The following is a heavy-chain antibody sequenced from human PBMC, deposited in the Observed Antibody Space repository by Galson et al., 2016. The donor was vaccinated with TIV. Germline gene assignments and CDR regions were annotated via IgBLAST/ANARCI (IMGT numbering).Heavy chain of an antibody. CDR1: GFTFSSYE. D-gene: IGHD3-22*01. CDR2: ISTSGSTT. V-gene: IGHV3-48*03. Sequence: SLRLSCAASGFTFSSYEMSWVRQAPGKGMEWVSYISTSGSTTYHADSVKGRFTISRDKAKNSLYLQMNSLRAEDTAVYYCTRGGMIPYYWGQGTLVTVSS. CDR3: TRGGMIPYY. J-gene: IGHJ4*02.